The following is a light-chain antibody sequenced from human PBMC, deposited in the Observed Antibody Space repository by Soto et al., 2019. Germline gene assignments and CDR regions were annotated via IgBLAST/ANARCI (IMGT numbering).Light chain of an antibody. CDR2: DVS. V-gene: IGLV2-14*03. Sequence: QSVLTQPASVSGSPGQSITISCSGTSSDVGRYNAVSWYQQHPGKVPQLMIYDVSIRPSGISDRFSASKSGNMASLTISGLQAEDEADYYCSSYTVSGSDVFGTGTKVTVL. CDR3: SSYTVSGSDV. J-gene: IGLJ1*01. CDR1: SSDVGRYNA.